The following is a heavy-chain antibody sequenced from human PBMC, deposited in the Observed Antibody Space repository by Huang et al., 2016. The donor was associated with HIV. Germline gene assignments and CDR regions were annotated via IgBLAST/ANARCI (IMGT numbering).Heavy chain of an antibody. J-gene: IGHJ4*02. CDR2: MNPNSGNT. V-gene: IGHV1-8*01. CDR3: VRGWYIAALPYFDY. D-gene: IGHD6-6*01. Sequence: QVQLVQSGAEVRKPGASVKVSCEASGYSFARYDINWVRQATGQGLEWMGWMNPNSGNTGYAQKFQGRVTMTRNTSISTAYMELSSLRSEDTAKYFCVRGWYIAALPYFDYWGQGTLVTVSS. CDR1: GYSFARYD.